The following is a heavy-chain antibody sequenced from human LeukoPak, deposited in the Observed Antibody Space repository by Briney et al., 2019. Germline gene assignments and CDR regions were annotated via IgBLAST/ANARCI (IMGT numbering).Heavy chain of an antibody. D-gene: IGHD3-3*01. J-gene: IGHJ3*01. V-gene: IGHV1-2*02. CDR3: ARDRAVFWSGYYSNHDGDAFDV. Sequence: ASVKVSCKASGYIFAGYYIHWVRQAPGQGLEWMGWLNPKNGVTKYAQKIQGRVTMTGDTSIGAAYMELNSLRSDDTAIYYCARDRAVFWSGYYSNHDGDAFDVWGQGTMVTVSS. CDR2: LNPKNGVT. CDR1: GYIFAGYY.